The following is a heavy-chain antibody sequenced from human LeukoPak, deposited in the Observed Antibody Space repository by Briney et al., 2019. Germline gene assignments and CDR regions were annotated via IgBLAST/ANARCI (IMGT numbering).Heavy chain of an antibody. Sequence: PSQTLSLTRAVSGGSISSGGYSWSWIRQPPGKGLEWIGYIYHSGSTYYNPSLKSRVTISVDRSKNQFSLKLSSVTAADTAVYYCARSWADYYGSGSSRGWFDPWGQGTLVTVSS. CDR2: IYHSGST. CDR1: GGSISSGGYS. J-gene: IGHJ5*02. V-gene: IGHV4-30-2*01. D-gene: IGHD3-10*01. CDR3: ARSWADYYGSGSSRGWFDP.